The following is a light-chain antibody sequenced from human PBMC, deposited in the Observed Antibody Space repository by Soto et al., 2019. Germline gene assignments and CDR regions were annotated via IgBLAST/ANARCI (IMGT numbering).Light chain of an antibody. V-gene: IGLV2-14*01. CDR3: SSYTSSSTYVV. CDR1: SSDVGGYNY. Sequence: QSALTQPASVSGSPGQSITISCTGTSSDVGGYNYVSWYQQHPGKAPKLMIYDVSNRPSGVSNRFSGSKSGNTASLTISGRQAADEADYYCSSYTSSSTYVVFGGGTQLTVL. CDR2: DVS. J-gene: IGLJ2*01.